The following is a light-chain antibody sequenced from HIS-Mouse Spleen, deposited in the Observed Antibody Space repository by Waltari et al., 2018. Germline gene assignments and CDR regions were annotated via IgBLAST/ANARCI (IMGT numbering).Light chain of an antibody. V-gene: IGLV1-47*01. CDR1: SSTIGSNS. CDR2: RNN. CDR3: AAWDDSLSGYV. Sequence: QSVLTQPPSASGTPGQGVPTSCSGSSSTIGSNSVYWYQQLPGTAPKLLIYRNNQRPSGVPDRFSGSKSGTSASLAISGLRSEDEADYYCAAWDDSLSGYVFGTGTKVTVL. J-gene: IGLJ1*01.